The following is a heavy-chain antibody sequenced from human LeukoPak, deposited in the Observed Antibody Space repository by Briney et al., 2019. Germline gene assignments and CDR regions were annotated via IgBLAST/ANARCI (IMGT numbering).Heavy chain of an antibody. V-gene: IGHV3-30*04. Sequence: GGSLRLSCAASGFTFSSYAMHWVRQAPGKGLEWVAVISYDGCNKYYADSVKGRFTISRDNSKNTLYLQMNSLRAEDTAVYYCARGGDIVVVPAAMALHHDAFDIWGQGTMVTVSS. J-gene: IGHJ3*02. CDR2: ISYDGCNK. CDR3: ARGGDIVVVPAAMALHHDAFDI. D-gene: IGHD2-2*01. CDR1: GFTFSSYA.